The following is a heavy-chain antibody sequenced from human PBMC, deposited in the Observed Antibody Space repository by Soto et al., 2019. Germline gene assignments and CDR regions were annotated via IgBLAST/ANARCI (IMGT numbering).Heavy chain of an antibody. CDR1: GYTFTSHY. CDR2: IGPSGGAT. V-gene: IGHV1-46*03. D-gene: IGHD6-19*01. Sequence: QVQLVQSGAEVKKPGASVMVSCRASGYTFTSHYMHWVRQAPGQGLEWMGMIGPSGGATTYAQKFQGRVTITRDTSATTVYMELSRLRPEDTAVYSCSRGLWQWLFDYWGQGTLVTVSS. J-gene: IGHJ4*02. CDR3: SRGLWQWLFDY.